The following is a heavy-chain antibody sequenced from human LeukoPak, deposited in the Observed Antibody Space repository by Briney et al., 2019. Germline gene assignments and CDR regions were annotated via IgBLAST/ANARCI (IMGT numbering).Heavy chain of an antibody. Sequence: GGSLRLSCAASGFTFSNYGMHWVRQAPGKGLEWVAFIRYDGSDKYYADSVKGRFTISRDDSKTTLYLQMNSLKTEDTALYYCTTGIKLIQPYYWGQGTLVAVSS. J-gene: IGHJ4*02. CDR3: TTGIKLIQPYY. V-gene: IGHV3-30*02. CDR2: IRYDGSDK. D-gene: IGHD5-18*01. CDR1: GFTFSNYG.